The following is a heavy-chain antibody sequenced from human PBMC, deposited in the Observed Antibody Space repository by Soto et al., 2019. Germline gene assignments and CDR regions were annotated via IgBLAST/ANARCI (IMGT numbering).Heavy chain of an antibody. Sequence: QVQLVESGGGVVQPGRSLRLSCAASGFTFSSYAMHWVRQAPGKGLEWVAVISYGGSNKYYADSVKGRFTISRDNSKNTLYLQMNSLRAEDTAVYYCARDTADNGDYDFWYFDLWGRGTLVTVSS. D-gene: IGHD4-17*01. CDR3: ARDTADNGDYDFWYFDL. V-gene: IGHV3-30-3*01. CDR1: GFTFSSYA. J-gene: IGHJ2*01. CDR2: ISYGGSNK.